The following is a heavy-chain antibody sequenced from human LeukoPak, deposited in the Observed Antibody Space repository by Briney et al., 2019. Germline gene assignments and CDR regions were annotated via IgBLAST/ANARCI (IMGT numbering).Heavy chain of an antibody. J-gene: IGHJ6*02. CDR1: GFTFSSNY. Sequence: GGSLRLSCAASGFTFSSNYMSWVRQAPGKGLEWVSVIYSGGSTYYSDSVKGRFTISRDNSKNTLYLQMNSLRAEDTAVYYCARNTMVRELYYYYGMDVWGQGATVTVSS. CDR3: ARNTMVRELYYYYGMDV. CDR2: IYSGGST. V-gene: IGHV3-53*01. D-gene: IGHD3-10*01.